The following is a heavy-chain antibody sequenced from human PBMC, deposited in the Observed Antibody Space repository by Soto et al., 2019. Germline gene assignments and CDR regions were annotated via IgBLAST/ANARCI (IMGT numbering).Heavy chain of an antibody. CDR2: IYYSGST. CDR1: GGSISSGDYY. D-gene: IGHD6-13*01. V-gene: IGHV4-30-4*01. CDR3: ARWVRQLSAYWFDP. Sequence: PSETLSLTCTVSGGSISSGDYYWSWMRQPPGKGLEWIGYIYYSGSTYYNPSLKSRVTISVDTSKNQFSLKLSSVTAADTAVYYCARWVRQLSAYWFDPWGQGTLVTVSS. J-gene: IGHJ5*02.